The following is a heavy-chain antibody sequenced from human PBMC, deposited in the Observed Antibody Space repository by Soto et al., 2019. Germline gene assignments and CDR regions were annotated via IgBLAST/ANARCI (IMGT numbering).Heavy chain of an antibody. V-gene: IGHV1-8*01. CDR2: MNPNSGNT. Sequence: ASVKVSCKASGYTFTSYDINWVRQATGQGLEWMGWMNPNSGNTGYAQKFQGRVTMTRNTSISTAYMELSSLRSEDTAVYYCASVGSYDSTPDVAFDIWGQGTMVTVS. CDR1: GYTFTSYD. D-gene: IGHD3-22*01. J-gene: IGHJ3*02. CDR3: ASVGSYDSTPDVAFDI.